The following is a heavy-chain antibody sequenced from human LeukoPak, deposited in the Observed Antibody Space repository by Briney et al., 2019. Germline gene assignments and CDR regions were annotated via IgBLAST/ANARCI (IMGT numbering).Heavy chain of an antibody. V-gene: IGHV4-34*01. J-gene: IGHJ5*02. D-gene: IGHD6-13*01. Sequence: SETLSLTCAVYGGSFSGYYWSWIRQPPGKGLEWIGEINHSGSTNYNPSLKSRVTISVDTSKYQFSLKLGSVTAADTAVYYCASRSQEQQLVPQFDPWGQGTLVTVSS. CDR2: INHSGST. CDR1: GGSFSGYY. CDR3: ASRSQEQQLVPQFDP.